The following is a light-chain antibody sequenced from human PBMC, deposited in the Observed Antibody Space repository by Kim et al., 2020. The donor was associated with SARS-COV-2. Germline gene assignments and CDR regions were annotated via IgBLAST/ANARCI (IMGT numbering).Light chain of an antibody. Sequence: EIVLTQSPGTLSLSPGERATLSCRASQSVSSSYLAWYRQKPGQAPRLLIFAASRRASGIPDRFTGSGSGTDFTLTIARLEPEDFAVYYCQHFGTSAGTFGLGTKVDIK. CDR3: QHFGTSAGT. J-gene: IGKJ1*01. CDR2: AAS. V-gene: IGKV3-20*01. CDR1: QSVSSSY.